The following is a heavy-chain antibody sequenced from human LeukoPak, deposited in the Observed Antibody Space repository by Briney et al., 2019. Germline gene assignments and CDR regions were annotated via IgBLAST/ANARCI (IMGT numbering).Heavy chain of an antibody. Sequence: GGSLRLSCAASGFTFDDHGMNWVRQAPGKGLEWVSGINWNGGTTGYVDSVKGRFTISRDNAKNSLYLQMNSLGAEDTALYHCARDRSYGSFDYWGQGTLVTVSS. D-gene: IGHD5-18*01. V-gene: IGHV3-20*01. CDR2: INWNGGTT. CDR3: ARDRSYGSFDY. J-gene: IGHJ4*02. CDR1: GFTFDDHG.